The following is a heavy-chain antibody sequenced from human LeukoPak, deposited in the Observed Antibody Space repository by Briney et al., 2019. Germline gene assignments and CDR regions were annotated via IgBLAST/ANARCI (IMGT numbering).Heavy chain of an antibody. CDR1: GFTVNSYY. J-gene: IGHJ6*02. CDR3: ARDPGGGYCSSASCRDV. V-gene: IGHV3-66*02. D-gene: IGHD2-2*01. CDR2: MYTGGST. Sequence: GGSLRPSCAASGFTVNSYYMSWVRQAPGKGLEWVSVMYTGGSTYYADSVKGRFTISRDNSKNTLYLQMNSLRAEDTAVYYCARDPGGGYCSSASCRDVWGQGTTVTVSS.